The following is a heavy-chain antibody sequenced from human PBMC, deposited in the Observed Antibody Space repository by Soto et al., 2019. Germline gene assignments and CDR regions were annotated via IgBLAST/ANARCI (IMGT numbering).Heavy chain of an antibody. CDR3: ARGPVAVAGTGYYYYGLDV. D-gene: IGHD6-19*01. CDR1: GGSLSGYY. CDR2: INHSGIT. V-gene: IGHV4-34*01. J-gene: IGHJ6*02. Sequence: SXTLSLTCAVYGGSLSGYYWSWIRQPPVNGLEWIVEINHSGITNYNPSLKSRITVSEDTSKNQFSLKVTSVTAADTAVYYCARGPVAVAGTGYYYYGLDVWGQGTTVTVSS.